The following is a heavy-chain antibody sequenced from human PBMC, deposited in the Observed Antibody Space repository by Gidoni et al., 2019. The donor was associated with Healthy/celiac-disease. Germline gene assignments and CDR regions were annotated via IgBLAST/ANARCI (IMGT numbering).Heavy chain of an antibody. V-gene: IGHV3-49*03. D-gene: IGHD3-22*01. CDR3: TGPTSGYPQGPFDY. Sequence: EVQLVESGGGLVQPGRSLRLSCPDSGLTFGACAMSWSRQAPGKGLEWVGFIRSKAYGGTTDYAASVKGRFTISRDDSKSIAYLQMSSLKTEDTAVYYGTGPTSGYPQGPFDYWGQGTLVTVSS. J-gene: IGHJ4*02. CDR2: IRSKAYGGTT. CDR1: GLTFGACA.